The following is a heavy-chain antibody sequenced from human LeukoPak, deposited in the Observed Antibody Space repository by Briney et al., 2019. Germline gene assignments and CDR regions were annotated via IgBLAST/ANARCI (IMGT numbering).Heavy chain of an antibody. V-gene: IGHV1-2*02. J-gene: IGHJ4*02. D-gene: IGHD3-22*01. CDR3: ARDLGEVYYYDSSGYYPPSY. CDR1: GYTFTDYY. CDR2: INPNSGGT. Sequence: ASVKVSFKASGYTFTDYYIHWVRPAPGQGGEWVGWINPNSGGTNYAQKFQGRVTMTRDTSISTAYMELSRLRSDDTAVYYCARDLGEVYYYDSSGYYPPSYWGQGTLVTVSS.